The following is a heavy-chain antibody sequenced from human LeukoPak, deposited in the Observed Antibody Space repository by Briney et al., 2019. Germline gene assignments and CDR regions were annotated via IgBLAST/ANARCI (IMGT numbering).Heavy chain of an antibody. D-gene: IGHD2-15*01. V-gene: IGHV1-69*01. J-gene: IGHJ4*02. CDR1: GFTFSSYA. CDR3: AREVVAEGFDY. Sequence: GGSLRLSCAASGFTFSSYAISWVRQAPGQGLEWMGGIIPIFGTANYAQKFQGRVTITADESTSTAYMELSSLRSEDTAVYYCAREVVAEGFDYWGQGTLVTVSS. CDR2: IIPIFGTA.